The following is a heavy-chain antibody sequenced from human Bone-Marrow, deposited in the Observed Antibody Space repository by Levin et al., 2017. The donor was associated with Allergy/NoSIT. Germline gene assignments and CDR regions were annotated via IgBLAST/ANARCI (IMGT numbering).Heavy chain of an antibody. D-gene: IGHD6-13*01. CDR2: ISWNSGSM. J-gene: IGHJ2*01. Sequence: GGSLRLSCTASGFTFDDYAMHWVRQPPGKGPEWVSGISWNSGSMGYADSVKGRFTISRDNDKNSLYLQMNSLRAEDTALYYCTKDRARGQQLLFWYLEVWGRGTLVTVSS. V-gene: IGHV3-9*01. CDR1: GFTFDDYA. CDR3: TKDRARGQQLLFWYLEV.